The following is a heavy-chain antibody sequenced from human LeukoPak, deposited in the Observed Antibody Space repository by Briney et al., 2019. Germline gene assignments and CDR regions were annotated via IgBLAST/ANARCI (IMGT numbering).Heavy chain of an antibody. J-gene: IGHJ2*01. V-gene: IGHV4-38-2*02. D-gene: IGHD6-13*01. CDR3: ARVSSSWYQDWYFDL. CDR2: IFHSGST. Sequence: SETLSLTCTVSDYSISSGYYWGWIRQPPGKGLEWIGSIFHSGSTYYNPSLKSRVTISVDTSKNQFSLKLSSVTAADTAVYYCARVSSSWYQDWYFDLWGRGTLVTVSS. CDR1: DYSISSGYY.